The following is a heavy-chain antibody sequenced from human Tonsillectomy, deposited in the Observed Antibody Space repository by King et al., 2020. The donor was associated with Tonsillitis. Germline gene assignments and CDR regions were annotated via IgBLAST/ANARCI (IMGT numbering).Heavy chain of an antibody. Sequence: VQLVESGGGLVKPGGSLRLSCATSGFSFRNYDMNWVRQAPGKGLEWVSSFRSSSRNISYAGSVKGRFTISRDNARNSLYLQMDSLRVEDTAVYYCAKDKGAHYYDSGRGAFNVWGQGTMVTVSS. CDR1: GFSFRNYD. V-gene: IGHV3-21*06. CDR2: FRSSSRNI. D-gene: IGHD3-22*01. J-gene: IGHJ3*01. CDR3: AKDKGAHYYDSGRGAFNV.